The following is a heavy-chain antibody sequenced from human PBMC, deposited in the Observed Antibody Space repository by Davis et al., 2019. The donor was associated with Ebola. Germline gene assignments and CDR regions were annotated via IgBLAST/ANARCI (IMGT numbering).Heavy chain of an antibody. V-gene: IGHV3-23*03. CDR1: GFTFSSYA. Sequence: GESLKISCAASGFTFSSYAMSWVRQAPGKGLEWVSVIYSGGSTYYADSVKGRFTISRDNSKNTLYLQMNSLRAEDTAVYYCAKSGLSFGVVKYHYGMDVWGKGTTVTVSS. CDR3: AKSGLSFGVVKYHYGMDV. J-gene: IGHJ6*04. D-gene: IGHD3-3*01. CDR2: IYSGGST.